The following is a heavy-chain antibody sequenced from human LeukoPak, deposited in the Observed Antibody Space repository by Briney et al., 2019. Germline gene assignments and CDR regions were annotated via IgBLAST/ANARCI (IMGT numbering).Heavy chain of an antibody. J-gene: IGHJ6*02. Sequence: GGSLRLSCAASGFTFSSYAMHWVRQAPGKGLEWVAVISYDGSNKYYADSVKGQFTISRDNSKNTLYLQMNSLRAEDTAVYYCAKLLKVRGSSSSWYTGTYGMDVWGQGTTVTVSS. V-gene: IGHV3-30*04. D-gene: IGHD6-13*01. CDR1: GFTFSSYA. CDR2: ISYDGSNK. CDR3: AKLLKVRGSSSSWYTGTYGMDV.